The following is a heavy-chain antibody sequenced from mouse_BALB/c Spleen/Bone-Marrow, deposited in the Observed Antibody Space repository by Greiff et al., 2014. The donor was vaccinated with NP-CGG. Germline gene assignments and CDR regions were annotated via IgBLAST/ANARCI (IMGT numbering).Heavy chain of an antibody. D-gene: IGHD2-3*01. Sequence: EVQVVESGGGLVQPGGSLRLSCATPGVTFTDYYMSWVRQPPGKALEWLGFIRNKANGHTTEYSASVKGRFTISRDNSQSILYLQMNTLRAEDSATYYCARDINDGYYWYFDVWGAGTTVTVSS. CDR2: IRNKANGHTT. J-gene: IGHJ1*01. CDR1: GVTFTDYY. V-gene: IGHV7-3*02. CDR3: ARDINDGYYWYFDV.